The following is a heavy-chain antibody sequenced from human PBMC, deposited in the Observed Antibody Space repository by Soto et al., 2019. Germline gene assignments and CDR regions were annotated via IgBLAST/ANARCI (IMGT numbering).Heavy chain of an antibody. CDR2: LYDLDGT. V-gene: IGHV3-53*01. CDR1: GFTVSGKKY. J-gene: IGHJ6*02. D-gene: IGHD3-10*01. Sequence: GGSLRLSCEAFGFTVSGKKYVAWVRQAPGKGLEWVSALYDLDGTYYADSVKGRFTTSSDSSRTTVYLQMNSLRPDDTAMYYCARPDWVRGAKDGMDVWGQGTTVTVSS. CDR3: ARPDWVRGAKDGMDV.